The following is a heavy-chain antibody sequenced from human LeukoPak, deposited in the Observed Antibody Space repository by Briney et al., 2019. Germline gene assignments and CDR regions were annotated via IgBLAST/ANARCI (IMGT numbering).Heavy chain of an antibody. CDR3: ARDFRAAMVSDWFDP. J-gene: IGHJ5*02. D-gene: IGHD5-18*01. CDR2: INPNSGGT. Sequence: GASVKVSCKASGYTFIAYYMHWVRQAPGQELEWMGWINPNSGGTNYAQKFQGRVTMTRDTSISTAYMDLSRLRSDDTAVYYCARDFRAAMVSDWFDPWGQGTLVTVSS. V-gene: IGHV1-2*02. CDR1: GYTFIAYY.